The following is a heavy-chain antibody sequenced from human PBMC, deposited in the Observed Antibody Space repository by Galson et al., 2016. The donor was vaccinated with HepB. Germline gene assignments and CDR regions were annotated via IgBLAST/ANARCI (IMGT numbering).Heavy chain of an antibody. Sequence: TLSLTCTLSGGSISRGSYSWSWIRQPAGKGLEWIGLIYTSGGTNYNPSLASRVTISLDTSKNQFSLKLTSVTAADTAVYYCARGRRATAKGPTHMDVWGTGTPVTVSS. J-gene: IGHJ6*03. CDR2: IYTSGGT. D-gene: IGHD5-18*01. V-gene: IGHV4-61*02. CDR3: ARGRRATAKGPTHMDV. CDR1: GGSISRGSYS.